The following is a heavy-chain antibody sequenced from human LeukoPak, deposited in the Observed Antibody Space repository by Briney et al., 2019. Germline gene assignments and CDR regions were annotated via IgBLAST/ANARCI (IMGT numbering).Heavy chain of an antibody. V-gene: IGHV3-30*18. Sequence: GSLRLSCAASGFTFSSYGMHWVRQAPGKGLEWVAVISYDGSNKYYADSVKGRFTIPRDNSKNTLYLQMNSLRAEDTAVYYCAKGTSGYSDYWGQGTLVTVSS. CDR3: AKGTSGYSDY. J-gene: IGHJ4*02. CDR2: ISYDGSNK. CDR1: GFTFSSYG. D-gene: IGHD2-2*01.